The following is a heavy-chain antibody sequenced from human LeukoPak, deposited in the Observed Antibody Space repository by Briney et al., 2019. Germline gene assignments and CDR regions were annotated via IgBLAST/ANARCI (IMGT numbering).Heavy chain of an antibody. V-gene: IGHV1-46*01. CDR2: INPSGGST. CDR1: GYTFTSYY. J-gene: IGHJ4*02. CDR3: ARDQEYGYGYFKNFIDY. D-gene: IGHD5-18*01. Sequence: ASVKVSCKASGYTFTSYYMHWVRQAPGQGLEWMGIINPSGGSTSYAQKFQGRVTMTRDTSTSTVYMELSSLRSEDTAVYYCARDQEYGYGYFKNFIDYWGQGTLVTVSS.